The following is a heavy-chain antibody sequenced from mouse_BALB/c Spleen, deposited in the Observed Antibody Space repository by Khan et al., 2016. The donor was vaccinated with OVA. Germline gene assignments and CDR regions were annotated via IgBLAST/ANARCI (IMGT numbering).Heavy chain of an antibody. V-gene: IGHV1-7*01. Sequence: VQLQESGTELAKPGASVKMSCKASGYTFTTYWMHWVKQRPGQGLEWIGYIDPSTGYTEYNQKFKDKATLTADKSSSTAYMQLSSLKSEDSDVYFCAREEALYHFDHWGQGTTLTVSS. J-gene: IGHJ2*01. CDR2: IDPSTGYT. CDR1: GYTFTTYW. CDR3: AREEALYHFDH. D-gene: IGHD3-2*02.